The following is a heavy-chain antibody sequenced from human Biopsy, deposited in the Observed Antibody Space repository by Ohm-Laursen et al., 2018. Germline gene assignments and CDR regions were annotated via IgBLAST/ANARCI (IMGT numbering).Heavy chain of an antibody. Sequence: SVKVSCKASGYMFLRYYIHWVRQAPGKGLEWVGGIITFFRTVNYAQNFQGRLTITADEFTDTAYMELRSLRSEDTAVYYCAPQTPRDPDILTGAYHYDMAVWGQGTTVTVSS. CDR3: APQTPRDPDILTGAYHYDMAV. CDR2: IITFFRTV. D-gene: IGHD3-9*01. J-gene: IGHJ6*02. V-gene: IGHV1-69*13. CDR1: GYMFLRYY.